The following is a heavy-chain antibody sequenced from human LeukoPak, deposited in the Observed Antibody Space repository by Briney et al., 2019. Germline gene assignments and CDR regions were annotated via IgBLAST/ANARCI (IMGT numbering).Heavy chain of an antibody. CDR2: IDWDDDK. CDR3: ARIRTAGNPHDAFDI. V-gene: IGHV2-70*11. D-gene: IGHD4-23*01. Sequence: ESGPALVKPTQTLTLTCTFSGFSLSTSGMCVSWIRQPPGKALEWLARIDWDDDKYYSTSLKTRLTISKDTSKNQVVLTMTNMDPVDTATYYCARIRTAGNPHDAFDIWGQGTMVTVSS. CDR1: GFSLSTSGMC. J-gene: IGHJ3*02.